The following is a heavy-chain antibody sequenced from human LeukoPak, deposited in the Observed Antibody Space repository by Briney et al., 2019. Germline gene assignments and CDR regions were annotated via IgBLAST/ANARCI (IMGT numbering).Heavy chain of an antibody. Sequence: SVKVTLKCSGYTFTGYYMHWVRQAPAQGLEWVGWINPNSGGTNYAQKFQGRVTMTRDTSISTAYMELSRLRSDDTAVYYCARENIVVGVAAEENWFDPWGQGTLVTVSS. D-gene: IGHD2-15*01. CDR3: ARENIVVGVAAEENWFDP. J-gene: IGHJ5*02. CDR2: INPNSGGT. CDR1: GYTFTGYY. V-gene: IGHV1-2*02.